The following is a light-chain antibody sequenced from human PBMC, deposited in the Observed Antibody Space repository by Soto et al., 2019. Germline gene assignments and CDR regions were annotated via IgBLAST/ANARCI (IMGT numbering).Light chain of an antibody. V-gene: IGLV1-40*01. Sequence: QSVLTQPPSVSGAPGQRVTISCTGSSSNIGAGSKVHWYQQVPGTAPKLLIYDNNHRPSGVPDRFSGSTSGTSASLAITGLQAEDEADYYCQSYDNSLSGRVFGGDTQLTVL. CDR2: DNN. CDR1: SSNIGAGSK. J-gene: IGLJ2*01. CDR3: QSYDNSLSGRV.